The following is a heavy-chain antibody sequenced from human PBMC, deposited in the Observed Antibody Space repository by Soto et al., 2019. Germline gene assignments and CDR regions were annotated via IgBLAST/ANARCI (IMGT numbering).Heavy chain of an antibody. J-gene: IGHJ6*02. CDR3: TRPFDCSGDACYSGWYYYYGMDV. D-gene: IGHD2-15*01. V-gene: IGHV3-73*01. CDR1: GFTFSGSA. Sequence: EVQLVESGGGSVQPGGSLKLPCAASGFTFSGSAMHWVRQASGKGLEWVGRIGIKANNYATAYAASVKGRFIISRDDSKNTAHLQMNSLKTEDTAVYYCTRPFDCSGDACYSGWYYYYGMDVWGQGTTVTVSS. CDR2: IGIKANNYAT.